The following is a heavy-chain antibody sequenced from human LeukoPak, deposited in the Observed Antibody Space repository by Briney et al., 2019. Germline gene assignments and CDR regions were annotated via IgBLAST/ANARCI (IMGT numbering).Heavy chain of an antibody. CDR2: ISYDASNK. V-gene: IGHV3-30*18. Sequence: GGSLRLSCAASGFTFSSYAMHWVRQAPGKGLEWVTIISYDASNKYYADSAKGRFTISRDNSKNTLYLQLDSLRPEDTAVYYCAKSRLVAVVAAYMDVWGKGTTVTVSS. D-gene: IGHD2-15*01. CDR3: AKSRLVAVVAAYMDV. CDR1: GFTFSSYA. J-gene: IGHJ6*04.